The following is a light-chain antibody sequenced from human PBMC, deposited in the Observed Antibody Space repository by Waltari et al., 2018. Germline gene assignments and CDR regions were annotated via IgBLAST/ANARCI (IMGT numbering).Light chain of an antibody. J-gene: IGKJ3*01. CDR1: QSVSSN. Sequence: VILTQSPATLSLSPGERATLSCRASQSVSSNLAWYQQKPGQAPRLLIHSASSRATGIPARFSGSGSGTEFTLIISSLEPEDVGVYHCYQHSSGYFTFGPGTKLDMK. CDR2: SAS. V-gene: IGKV3-11*01. CDR3: YQHSSGYFT.